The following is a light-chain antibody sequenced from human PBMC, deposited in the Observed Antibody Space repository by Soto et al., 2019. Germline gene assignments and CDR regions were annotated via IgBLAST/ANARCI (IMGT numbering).Light chain of an antibody. Sequence: DIQMTQSPSTLSASVGDRVTITCRASQSINSWLAWYQQKPGKAPKLLIYKASTLESGVPSRFSGSGSGTEFTLTISSLQPDDFATYYCQQYNSYSWTFGQVTKVDSK. V-gene: IGKV1-5*03. J-gene: IGKJ1*01. CDR1: QSINSW. CDR2: KAS. CDR3: QQYNSYSWT.